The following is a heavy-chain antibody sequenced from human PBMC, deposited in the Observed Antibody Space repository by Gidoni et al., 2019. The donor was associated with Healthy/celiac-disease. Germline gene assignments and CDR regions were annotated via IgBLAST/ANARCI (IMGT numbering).Heavy chain of an antibody. V-gene: IGHV3-30*18. CDR1: GFPFSLYG. D-gene: IGHD3-3*01. Sequence: QVQLVESGGGVFPPGRSLRPSWPASGFPFSLYGMHWVRQAPGKGLEWVAVISYDGSNKYYADSVKGRFTISRDNSKNTLYLQMNSLRAEDTAVYYCAKDYDYLLITYYYYMDVWGKGTTVTVSS. CDR3: AKDYDYLLITYYYYMDV. CDR2: ISYDGSNK. J-gene: IGHJ6*03.